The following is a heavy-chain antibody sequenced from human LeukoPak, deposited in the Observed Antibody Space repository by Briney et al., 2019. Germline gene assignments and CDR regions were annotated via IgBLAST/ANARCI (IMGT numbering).Heavy chain of an antibody. D-gene: IGHD3-16*02. CDR3: ARVGRLGELSGWFDP. CDR1: GFTFSNYA. V-gene: IGHV3-30-3*01. Sequence: GGSLRLSCAASGFTFSNYAMSWVRQAPGKGLEWVAVISYDGGTKYYTDSVKGRFTISRDNSKNTLYLQMNSLRAEDTAVYYCARVGRLGELSGWFDPWGQGTLVTVSS. CDR2: ISYDGGTK. J-gene: IGHJ5*02.